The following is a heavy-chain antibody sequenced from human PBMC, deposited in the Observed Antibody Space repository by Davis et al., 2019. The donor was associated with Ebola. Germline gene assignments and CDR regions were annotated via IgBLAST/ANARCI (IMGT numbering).Heavy chain of an antibody. CDR2: MNPNSGNT. J-gene: IGHJ3*02. D-gene: IGHD6-13*01. CDR1: GYTLTNYD. CDR3: AREMRGRIADDDAFDI. Sequence: AASVKVSCKTSGYTLTNYDINWVRQATGQGLEWMGWMNPNSGNTGYAQKFQGRVTMTRNTSISTAYMELSSLRSEDTAVYYCAREMRGRIADDDAFDIWGQGTMVTVSS. V-gene: IGHV1-8*01.